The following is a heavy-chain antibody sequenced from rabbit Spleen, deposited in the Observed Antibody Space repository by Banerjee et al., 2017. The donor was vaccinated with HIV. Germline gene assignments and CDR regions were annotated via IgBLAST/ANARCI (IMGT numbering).Heavy chain of an antibody. CDR3: ARDLAGAIGWNFSL. CDR2: IKPGSSGFT. V-gene: IGHV1S40*01. J-gene: IGHJ4*01. D-gene: IGHD4-1*01. Sequence: QSLEESGGGLVKPGASLTLTCSASGVSFSSNYYMFWFRQATGKGVEWIGCIKPGSSGFTSFASWAKGRFTCSKTSSTTVTLQMTSLTAADTATYFCARDLAGAIGWNFSLWGPGTLVTVS. CDR1: GVSFSSNYY.